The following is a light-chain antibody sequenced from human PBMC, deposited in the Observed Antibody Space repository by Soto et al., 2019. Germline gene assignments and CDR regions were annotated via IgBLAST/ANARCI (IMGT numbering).Light chain of an antibody. V-gene: IGKV1-5*01. J-gene: IGKJ1*01. Sequence: DIQMTQSPSTLPASVGDRGTITCRASQRIDRCLAWYQQRPGKAPKILIYHASSLETGVPSRFSGSGSGTEFTFTISRLQPDDFATYYLQNYNSYGTFGQGPKVDIK. CDR3: QNYNSYGT. CDR2: HAS. CDR1: QRIDRC.